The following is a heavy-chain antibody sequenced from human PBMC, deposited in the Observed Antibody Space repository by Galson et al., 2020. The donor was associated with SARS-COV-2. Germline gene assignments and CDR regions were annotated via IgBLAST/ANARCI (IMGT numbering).Heavy chain of an antibody. D-gene: IGHD5-12*01. J-gene: IGHJ4*02. Sequence: GESLKISCKGSGYRFTSYWIGWVRQMPGKGLEWMGIIYPGDSDTRYSPSFQGQVTISADRSMSTAYLQWSSLKASDTAMYFCARQGGYSAYVVDYWGQGTLVTVSS. V-gene: IGHV5-51*01. CDR2: IYPGDSDT. CDR3: ARQGGYSAYVVDY. CDR1: GYRFTSYW.